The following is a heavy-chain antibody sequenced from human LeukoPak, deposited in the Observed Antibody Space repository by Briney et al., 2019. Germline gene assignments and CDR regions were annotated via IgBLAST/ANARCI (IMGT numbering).Heavy chain of an antibody. Sequence: SETLSLTCTVSGGSISRSYGSWIRQPPGKGLEWIGYIYYSGSTNYNPSLKSRVTISVDTSKNQFSLKLSSVTAADTAVYYCATSSSWGGGFDIWGQGTMVTVSS. J-gene: IGHJ3*02. CDR2: IYYSGST. D-gene: IGHD6-13*01. V-gene: IGHV4-59*01. CDR3: ATSSSWGGGFDI. CDR1: GGSISRSY.